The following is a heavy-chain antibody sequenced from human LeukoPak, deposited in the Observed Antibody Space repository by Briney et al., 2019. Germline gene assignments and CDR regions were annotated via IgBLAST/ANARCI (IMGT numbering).Heavy chain of an antibody. J-gene: IGHJ4*02. V-gene: IGHV4-59*01. CDR3: ARDSSGYSIDY. D-gene: IGHD3-22*01. Sequence: PWETLSLTCTVSGGSISSYYWSWIRQPPGKGLEWIGYIYCSGSTNYNPSLKSRVTISVDTSKNQFSLKLSSVTAADAAVYYCARDSSGYSIDYWGQGTLVTVPS. CDR2: IYCSGST. CDR1: GGSISSYY.